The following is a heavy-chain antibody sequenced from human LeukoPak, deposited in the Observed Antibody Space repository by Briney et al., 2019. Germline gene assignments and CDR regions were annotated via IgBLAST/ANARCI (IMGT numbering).Heavy chain of an antibody. D-gene: IGHD2-21*02. J-gene: IGHJ5*02. Sequence: PSETLSLTCTVSGGSISSSSYYWGWIRQPPGKWLEWIGSIYYSGSTYYNPSLKRRVTISVDTSKNQFFLKMSSVTAADTAVYYCARQAVVTAYNWFDPWGQGTLVTVSS. CDR1: GGSISSSSYY. CDR2: IYYSGST. CDR3: ARQAVVTAYNWFDP. V-gene: IGHV4-39*07.